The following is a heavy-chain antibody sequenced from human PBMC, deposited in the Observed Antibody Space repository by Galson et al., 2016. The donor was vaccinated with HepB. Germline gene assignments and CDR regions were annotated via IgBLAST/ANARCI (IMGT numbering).Heavy chain of an antibody. CDR1: AFTFSSYS. CDR3: ASGYSFGYFYY. V-gene: IGHV3-21*01. D-gene: IGHD5-18*01. J-gene: IGHJ4*02. Sequence: SLRLSCAASAFTFSSYSMNWVRQAPGKGLEWVSSISSSSSYIYYADAVKGRFTISRDNAKNSLYLQMNSLRAEATAVYYCASGYSFGYFYYWGQGTLVTVSS. CDR2: ISSSSSYI.